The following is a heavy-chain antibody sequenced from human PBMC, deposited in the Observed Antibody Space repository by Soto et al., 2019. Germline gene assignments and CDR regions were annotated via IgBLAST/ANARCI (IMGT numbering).Heavy chain of an antibody. D-gene: IGHD6-13*01. CDR3: ARDLPGYSSSWYSYYYYGMDV. V-gene: IGHV4-34*01. Sequence: SETLSLTCAVYGGSFSGYYWSWIRQPPGKGLEWIGEINHSGSTNYNPPLKSRVTISVDTSKNQFSLKLSSVTAADTAVYYCARDLPGYSSSWYSYYYYGMDVWGQGTTVTVSS. CDR2: INHSGST. J-gene: IGHJ6*02. CDR1: GGSFSGYY.